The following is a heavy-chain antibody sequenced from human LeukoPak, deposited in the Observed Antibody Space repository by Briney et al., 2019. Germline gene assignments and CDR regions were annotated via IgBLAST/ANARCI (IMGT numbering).Heavy chain of an antibody. V-gene: IGHV4-34*01. Sequence: GSLRLSCAASGFTFSSYWMSWVRQPPGKGLEWIGEINHSGSTNYNPSLKSRVTISVDTSKNQFSLKLSSVTAADTAVYYCARHKGWLLLRNWFDPWGQGTLVTVSS. CDR3: ARHKGWLLLRNWFDP. J-gene: IGHJ5*02. D-gene: IGHD3-22*01. CDR1: GFTFSSYW. CDR2: INHSGST.